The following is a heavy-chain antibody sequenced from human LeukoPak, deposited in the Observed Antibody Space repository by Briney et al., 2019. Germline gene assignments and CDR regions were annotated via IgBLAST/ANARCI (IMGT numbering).Heavy chain of an antibody. CDR3: ARDHGSSGSYLFQH. D-gene: IGHD1-26*01. J-gene: IGHJ1*01. CDR1: GDTFSSYA. CDR2: IIPIFGTA. V-gene: IGHV1-69*05. Sequence: SVKVSCKASGDTFSSYAISWVRQAPGQGLEWMGGIIPIFGTANYAQKFQGRVTITTDESTSTAYLELSSLRSEDTAVYYCARDHGSSGSYLFQHWGQGTLVTVSS.